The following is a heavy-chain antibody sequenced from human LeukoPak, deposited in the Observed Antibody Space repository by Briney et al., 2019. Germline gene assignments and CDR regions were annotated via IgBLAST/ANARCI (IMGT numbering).Heavy chain of an antibody. D-gene: IGHD2-2*01. Sequence: GGSLRLSCAASGFTFSSYEMNWVRQAPGKGLEWVSYISSSGSTIYYADSVKGRFTISRDNSKNTLYLQMNSLRAEDTAVYYCARDIVVVPAAIRGPFDPWGQGTLVTVSS. CDR2: ISSSGSTI. CDR1: GFTFSSYE. V-gene: IGHV3-48*03. J-gene: IGHJ5*02. CDR3: ARDIVVVPAAIRGPFDP.